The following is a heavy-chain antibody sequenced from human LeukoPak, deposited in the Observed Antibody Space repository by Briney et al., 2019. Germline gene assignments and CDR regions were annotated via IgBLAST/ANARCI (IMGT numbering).Heavy chain of an antibody. J-gene: IGHJ4*02. CDR3: ARARYCSGGSCKYFDY. CDR2: INHSGST. V-gene: IGHV4-34*01. Sequence: PSETLSLTWAVYGGSFSGDYWSWIRQPPGKGLEWIGEINHSGSTNYNPSLRSRVTISVDTSKKQVSLKLSSVTAADTAVYYCARARYCSGGSCKYFDYWGQGTLVTVSS. CDR1: GGSFSGDY. D-gene: IGHD2-15*01.